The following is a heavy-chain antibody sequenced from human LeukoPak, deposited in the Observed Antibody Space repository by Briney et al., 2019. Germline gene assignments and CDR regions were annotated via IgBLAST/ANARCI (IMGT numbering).Heavy chain of an antibody. Sequence: GGSLRLSCAASGFTFSSYSMNWVRQAPGKGLEWVSSISSSSSYIYYADSVKGRFTISRDNAKNSLYLKMNSPRAEDTAVYYCARDSDYSNYVADYWGQGTLVTVSS. CDR3: ARDSDYSNYVADY. CDR1: GFTFSSYS. J-gene: IGHJ4*02. D-gene: IGHD4-11*01. CDR2: ISSSSSYI. V-gene: IGHV3-21*01.